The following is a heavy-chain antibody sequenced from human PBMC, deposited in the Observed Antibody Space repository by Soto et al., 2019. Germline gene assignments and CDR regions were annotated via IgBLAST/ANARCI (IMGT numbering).Heavy chain of an antibody. CDR3: GGEFRCCDVDCYSPTEY. D-gene: IGHD2-21*02. CDR1: GYTFTSYG. J-gene: IGHJ4*02. V-gene: IGHV1-18*04. Sequence: QVQLVQSGAEVKKPGASVKVSCKASGYTFTSYGISWVRQAPGQGLEWMGWISAYNGNTNYAQKLQGRVTMTTDKATSTAHKELRRPGSDHPAGYLWGGEFRCCDVDCYSPTEYWGQGALVTDCS. CDR2: ISAYNGNT.